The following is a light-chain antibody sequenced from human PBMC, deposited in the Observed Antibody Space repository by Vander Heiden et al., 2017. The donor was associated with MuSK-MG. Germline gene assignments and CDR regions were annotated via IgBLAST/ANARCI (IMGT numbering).Light chain of an antibody. V-gene: IGKV3-11*01. CDR2: EAS. Sequence: EIVLTHSPATLSFSAGERATLPFRGSHSVSSYLARDQQRPGQAPRVLIKEASNRAAGIRGRFSGSGSGTDFTLNTRSLEADDCEEHDCQPPITFGGGTKVEIK. CDR3: QPPIT. CDR1: HSVSSY. J-gene: IGKJ4*01.